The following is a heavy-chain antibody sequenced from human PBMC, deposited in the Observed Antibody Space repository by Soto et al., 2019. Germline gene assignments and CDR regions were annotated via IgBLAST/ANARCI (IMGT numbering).Heavy chain of an antibody. Sequence: GGSLRLSCVASRFTFTSYAMSWVRQAPGKGLEWVAAISASGGATIHADSVKGRLTISRDNSKNTLYLQMNSLRAEDTAVYYCAKDVEGGSLFRGAFDYWGQGTQVTVSS. D-gene: IGHD1-26*01. CDR2: ISASGGAT. CDR3: AKDVEGGSLFRGAFDY. V-gene: IGHV3-23*01. CDR1: RFTFTSYA. J-gene: IGHJ4*02.